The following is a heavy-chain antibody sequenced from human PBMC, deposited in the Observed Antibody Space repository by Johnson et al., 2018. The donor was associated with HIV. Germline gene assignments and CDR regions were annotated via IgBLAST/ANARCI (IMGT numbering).Heavy chain of an antibody. CDR1: GFTFGDYA. Sequence: VQLVESGGGLVQPGRSLRLSCTGSGFTFGDYAMSWFRQAPGKGLEWVGFIRSKAYGGTTQYAASVKGRFTFSRDDSKSIAYLQMNSLRQDDTAVYSCYCTDHFGAGSESKGTFDAWGQGTMVTVSS. D-gene: IGHD3-10*01. V-gene: IGHV3-49*03. J-gene: IGHJ3*01. CDR2: IRSKAYGGTT. CDR3: YCTDHFGAGSESKGTFDA.